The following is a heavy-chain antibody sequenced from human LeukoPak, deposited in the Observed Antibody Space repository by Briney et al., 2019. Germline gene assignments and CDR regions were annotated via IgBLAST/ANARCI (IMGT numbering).Heavy chain of an antibody. V-gene: IGHV3-33*06. Sequence: GGSLRLSCAASGFAFSSYGMHWVRQAPGKGLEWVAVIWYDGSNKYYADSVKGRFTISRDNSKNTLYLQMNSLRAEDTAVYYCAKVGPYPIAVAGLDYWGQGTLVTVSS. J-gene: IGHJ4*02. D-gene: IGHD6-19*01. CDR2: IWYDGSNK. CDR3: AKVGPYPIAVAGLDY. CDR1: GFAFSSYG.